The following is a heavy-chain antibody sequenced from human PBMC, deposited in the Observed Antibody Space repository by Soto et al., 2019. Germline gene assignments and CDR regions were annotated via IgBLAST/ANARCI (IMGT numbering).Heavy chain of an antibody. CDR1: AFSFTNAW. CDR2: IKSITDGGTT. V-gene: IGHV3-15*01. J-gene: IGHJ4*02. Sequence: PVGSLSLSCVASAFSFTNAWMSWVRHAPGKGLEWVGRIKSITDGGTTDYAAPVKGRFTISRDDSNNTLYLQMNSLKTEDTAVYYCSTGRSTYGLDSWGQGTLVT. D-gene: IGHD5-18*01. CDR3: STGRSTYGLDS.